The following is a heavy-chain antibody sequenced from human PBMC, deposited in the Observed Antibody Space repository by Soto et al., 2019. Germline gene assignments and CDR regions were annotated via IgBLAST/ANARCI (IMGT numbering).Heavy chain of an antibody. J-gene: IGHJ4*02. V-gene: IGHV1-69*06. CDR1: GGTFSSYA. Sequence: SVKVSCKASGGTFSSYAISWVRQAPGQGLEWMGGIIPIFGTANYAQKFQGRVTITADKSTSTAYMELSSLRSEDTAVYYCARDGTNGEISGYWGQGPLVTGSS. D-gene: IGHD2-8*01. CDR3: ARDGTNGEISGY. CDR2: IIPIFGTA.